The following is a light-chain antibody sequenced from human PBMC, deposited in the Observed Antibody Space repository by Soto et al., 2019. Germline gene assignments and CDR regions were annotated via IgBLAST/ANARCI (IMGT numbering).Light chain of an antibody. J-gene: IGKJ3*01. V-gene: IGKV1-5*01. CDR3: QQYNAYPFS. CDR1: ENIAGW. Sequence: DMQMTQSPSTLSASLGDRITITCRTSENIAGWLAWYQHKPGKAPKLLIYDASRLQSGVPSRFSGSGSGTGFTLTISSLQPDDFATYYCQQYNAYPFSFGPGTKVDI. CDR2: DAS.